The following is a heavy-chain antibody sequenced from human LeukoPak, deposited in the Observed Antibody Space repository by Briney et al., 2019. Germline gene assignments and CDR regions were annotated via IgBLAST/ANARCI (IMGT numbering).Heavy chain of an antibody. CDR2: IYCSGST. CDR1: GGSISSYY. V-gene: IGHV4-59*08. J-gene: IGHJ4*02. Sequence: PSETLSLTCTVSGGSISSYYWSWIRQPPGKGLEWIGYIYCSGSTNYNPSLKSRVTISVDTSKNQFSLKLSSVTAADTAVYYCARQYYDILTGYYNFDYWGQGTLVTVSS. D-gene: IGHD3-9*01. CDR3: ARQYYDILTGYYNFDY.